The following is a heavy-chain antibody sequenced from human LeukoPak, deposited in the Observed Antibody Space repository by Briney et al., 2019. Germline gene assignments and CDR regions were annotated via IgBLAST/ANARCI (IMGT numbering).Heavy chain of an antibody. J-gene: IGHJ6*02. CDR3: AREWVRGVTSYYYYYYGMDV. Sequence: GGSPRLSCAASGFTFSSYEMNWVRQAPGKGLEWVSYISSSGSTIYYADSVKGRFTISRDNAKNSLYLQVNSLRAEDTAVYYCAREWVRGVTSYYYYYYGMDVWGQGTTVTVSS. CDR1: GFTFSSYE. V-gene: IGHV3-48*03. CDR2: ISSSGSTI. D-gene: IGHD3-10*01.